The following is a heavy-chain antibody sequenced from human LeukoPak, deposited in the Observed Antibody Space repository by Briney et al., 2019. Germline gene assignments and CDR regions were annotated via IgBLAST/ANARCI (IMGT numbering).Heavy chain of an antibody. Sequence: ASVKVSCKASGGTFSSYAISWVRQAPGQGLEWMGGIIPIFGTANYAQKFQGRVTITTDESTSTAYMELSSLRSEDTAVYYCARDRGGDYGDYVFDYWGQGTLVTVSS. D-gene: IGHD4-17*01. J-gene: IGHJ4*02. CDR2: IIPIFGTA. CDR1: GGTFSSYA. V-gene: IGHV1-69*05. CDR3: ARDRGGDYGDYVFDY.